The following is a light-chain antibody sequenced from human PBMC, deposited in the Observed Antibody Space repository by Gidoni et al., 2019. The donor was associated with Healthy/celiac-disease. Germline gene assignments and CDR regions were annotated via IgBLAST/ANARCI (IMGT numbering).Light chain of an antibody. Sequence: QSVLTHPPSASGTHGQRFTISCSGSSPNIGSTTVNWYQQLPVPPPKLLIYSNNQRPSGVPDRFSGSKSGTSASLAISGLQSEDEADYYCAAWDDSLNGWVFGGGTKLTVL. CDR3: AAWDDSLNGWV. CDR2: SNN. J-gene: IGLJ3*02. V-gene: IGLV1-44*01. CDR1: SPNIGSTT.